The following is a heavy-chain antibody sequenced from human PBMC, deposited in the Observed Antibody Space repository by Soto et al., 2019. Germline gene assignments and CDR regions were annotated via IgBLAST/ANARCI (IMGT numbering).Heavy chain of an antibody. CDR2: INPNSGGT. D-gene: IGHD3-22*01. J-gene: IGHJ4*02. V-gene: IGHV1-2*02. Sequence: VASVKVSCKASGYTFTGYYMHWVRQAPGQGLEWMGWINPNSGGTNYAQKFQGRVTMTRDTSISTAYMELSRLRSDDTAVYYCARVNTMIVENFDYWGQGNLVTVSS. CDR1: GYTFTGYY. CDR3: ARVNTMIVENFDY.